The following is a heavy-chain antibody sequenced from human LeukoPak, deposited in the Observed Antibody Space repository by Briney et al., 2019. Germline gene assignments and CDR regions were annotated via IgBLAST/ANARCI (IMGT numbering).Heavy chain of an antibody. V-gene: IGHV4-34*01. CDR1: GGSFKDNY. Sequence: SETLSLTCAVYGGSFKDNYWSWIRQPPGKGLEWIGEINHSGTTNHNPSLKSRVTMSLDTSKNQLSLKLNSVTAADTAVYYCARVPLRFLEPFDNWGQGTLVTVSS. D-gene: IGHD3-3*01. CDR3: ARVPLRFLEPFDN. J-gene: IGHJ4*02. CDR2: INHSGTT.